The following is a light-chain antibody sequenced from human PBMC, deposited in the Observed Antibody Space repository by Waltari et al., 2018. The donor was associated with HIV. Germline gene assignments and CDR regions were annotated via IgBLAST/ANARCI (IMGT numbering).Light chain of an antibody. CDR1: SSNIGNNA. CDR2: SND. J-gene: IGLJ3*02. Sequence: QSVLTQPPSASGTPGQRVTISCSGSSSNIGNNAVSWYQQLPGEAPKLPISSNDRRPSGVPERFSASKSGTSASLAISGLQSEDEAHYYCAVWDDNLKRVFGGGTKLTVL. V-gene: IGLV1-44*01. CDR3: AVWDDNLKRV.